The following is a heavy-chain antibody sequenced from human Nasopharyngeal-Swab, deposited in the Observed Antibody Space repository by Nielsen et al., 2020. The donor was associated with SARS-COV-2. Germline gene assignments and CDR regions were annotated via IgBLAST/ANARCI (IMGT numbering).Heavy chain of an antibody. CDR1: GGSFSGYY. CDR2: INHSGST. J-gene: IGHJ4*02. CDR3: ARWGDSSGYYLFDY. D-gene: IGHD3-22*01. V-gene: IGHV4-34*01. Sequence: GSLRLSCAVYGGSFSGYYWSWIRQPPGKGLEWIGEINHSGSTNYNPSLKSRVTISVDTSKNQFSLKLSSVTAADTAVYYCARWGDSSGYYLFDYWGQGTLVTVSS.